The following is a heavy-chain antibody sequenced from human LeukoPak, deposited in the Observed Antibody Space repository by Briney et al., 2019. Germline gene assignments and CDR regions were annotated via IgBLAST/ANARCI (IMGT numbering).Heavy chain of an antibody. Sequence: EASVTVSCKASGYTFTRYDINGVRQATGQGGEWMVWMNPIKGNTDYAQKFQGRVTLTRDTSIRTDYMELSSLRSDDTAVYYCARPPREWPYNHWGQATLVTV. V-gene: IGHV1-8*01. J-gene: IGHJ5*02. CDR3: ARPPREWPYNH. D-gene: IGHD2-8*01. CDR2: MNPIKGNT. CDR1: GYTFTRYD.